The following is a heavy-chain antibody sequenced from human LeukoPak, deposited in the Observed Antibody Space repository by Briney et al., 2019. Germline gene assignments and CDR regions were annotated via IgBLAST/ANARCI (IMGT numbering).Heavy chain of an antibody. CDR2: ISWNSGSI. D-gene: IGHD2-15*01. V-gene: IGHV3-9*01. CDR1: GFTFDDYA. CDR3: ARGYCSGGSCFFDY. J-gene: IGHJ4*02. Sequence: GGSLRLSCAASGFTFDDYAMHWVRQAPGKGLEWVSGISWNSGSIGYADAVKGRFTISRDNAKNSLYLQMNSLRAEDTALYYCARGYCSGGSCFFDYWGQGTLVTVSS.